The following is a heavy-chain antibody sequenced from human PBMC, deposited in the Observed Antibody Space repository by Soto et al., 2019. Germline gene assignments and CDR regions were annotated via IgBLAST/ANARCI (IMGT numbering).Heavy chain of an antibody. CDR3: ARGSYRSGWYPHDY. Sequence: GGSLRLSCASSGFTFSSYSMNWVRQAPGKGLEWVSYISSSSSTIYYADSVKGRFTISRDNAKNSLYLQMNSLRAEDMAVYYCARGSYRSGWYPHDYWGQGTQVTVSS. CDR2: ISSSSSTI. J-gene: IGHJ4*02. D-gene: IGHD6-19*01. CDR1: GFTFSSYS. V-gene: IGHV3-48*01.